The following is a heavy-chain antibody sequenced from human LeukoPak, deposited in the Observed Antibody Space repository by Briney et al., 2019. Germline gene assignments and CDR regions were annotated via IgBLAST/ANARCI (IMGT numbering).Heavy chain of an antibody. J-gene: IGHJ4*02. CDR1: GDSVSSGSHY. Sequence: PSETLSLTCTVSGDSVSSGSHYWSWIRQPPGKGLECIGYISNSGSTNYNPSLKSRVTISVDTSKNQFSLKLSSVTAADTAVYYCARSFTPSFDYWGQGTLVTVSS. CDR3: ARSFTPSFDY. V-gene: IGHV4-61*01. CDR2: ISNSGST.